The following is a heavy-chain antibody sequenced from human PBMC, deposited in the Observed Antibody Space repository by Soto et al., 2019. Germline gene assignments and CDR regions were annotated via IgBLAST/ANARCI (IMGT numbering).Heavy chain of an antibody. CDR3: AKDLDLYYFAY. V-gene: IGHV3-30*18. CDR1: GFTFSSYG. J-gene: IGHJ4*02. CDR2: ISYDGSNK. D-gene: IGHD3-3*01. Sequence: GGSLRLSCAASGFTFSSYGMHWVRQAPGKGLEWVAVISYDGSNKYYADSVKGRFTISRDNSKNTLYLQMNSLRAEDTAVYYCAKDLDLYYFAYWGQGTLVTVSS.